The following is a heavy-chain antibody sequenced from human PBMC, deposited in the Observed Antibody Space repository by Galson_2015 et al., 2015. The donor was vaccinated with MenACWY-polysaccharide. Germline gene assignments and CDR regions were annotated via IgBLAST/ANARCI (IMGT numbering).Heavy chain of an antibody. CDR3: ARGVHCGGACYSGIDS. CDR2: IHDSGST. Sequence: TLSLTCTVSRGSITTGGYYWTWVRQHPGKGLEWMGYIHDSGSTYYNPSLKSRLTISPDTSKNQFYLDLSSVTAADTAVYYCARGVHCGGACYSGIDSWGQGTLVTVSS. V-gene: IGHV4-31*03. CDR1: RGSITTGGYY. J-gene: IGHJ4*02. D-gene: IGHD2-21*02.